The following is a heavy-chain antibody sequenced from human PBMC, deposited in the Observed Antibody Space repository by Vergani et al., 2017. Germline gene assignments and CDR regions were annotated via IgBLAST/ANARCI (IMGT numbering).Heavy chain of an antibody. J-gene: IGHJ3*02. CDR2: IDPRDSYT. CDR1: EYSFTNYW. CDR3: TRGLKGAFDI. Sequence: EVQLVQSGAEVKKPGESLRISCKGSEYSFTNYWINWVRQMPGKGLEWMGRIDPRDSYTTYSPSFQGHVTISTDKSISTAYLQWSGLKASDTAMYYCTRGLKGAFDIWGQGTMVTVSS. D-gene: IGHD6-19*01. V-gene: IGHV5-10-1*03.